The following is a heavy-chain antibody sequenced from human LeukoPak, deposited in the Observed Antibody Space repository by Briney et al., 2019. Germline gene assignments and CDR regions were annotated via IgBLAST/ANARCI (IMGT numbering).Heavy chain of an antibody. Sequence: PSETLSLTCTVSAVSISGYYWSWIRQPAGKALQSIRRIYTSGSTNYNPSLTSRVTMSVDPSNHQFSLNLTSATAAAPAVYYCARWADYSSSYWFAPWGKETLVPSPQ. V-gene: IGHV4-4*07. CDR2: IYTSGST. J-gene: IGHJ5*02. CDR3: ARWADYSSSYWFAP. D-gene: IGHD6-6*01. CDR1: AVSISGYY.